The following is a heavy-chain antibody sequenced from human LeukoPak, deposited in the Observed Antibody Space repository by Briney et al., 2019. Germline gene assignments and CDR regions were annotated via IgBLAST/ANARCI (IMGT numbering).Heavy chain of an antibody. J-gene: IGHJ6*03. CDR1: GGSISTSSYY. CDR2: IDCSGST. CDR3: ARETSQKGAHYMDV. D-gene: IGHD3-16*01. V-gene: IGHV4-39*07. Sequence: SETLSLTCTVSGGSISTSSYYWGWIRQPPGKGLEWIGYIDCSGSTYYNPSLKSRVTISVDTSKNQFSLKLSSVTAADTAVYYCARETSQKGAHYMDVWGKGTTVTISS.